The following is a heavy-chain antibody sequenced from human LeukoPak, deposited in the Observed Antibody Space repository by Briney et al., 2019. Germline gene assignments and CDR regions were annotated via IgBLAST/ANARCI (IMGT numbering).Heavy chain of an antibody. CDR3: AREFEEQLARCDAFDI. D-gene: IGHD6-6*01. V-gene: IGHV3-21*01. Sequence: KPGGSLRLSCAASGFTFSSYAMSWVRQAPGKGLEWVSSISSSSSYIYYADSLKGRFTISRDNAKNSLYLQMNSLRAEDTAVYYCAREFEEQLARCDAFDIWGQGTMVTVS. CDR1: GFTFSSYA. J-gene: IGHJ3*02. CDR2: ISSSSSYI.